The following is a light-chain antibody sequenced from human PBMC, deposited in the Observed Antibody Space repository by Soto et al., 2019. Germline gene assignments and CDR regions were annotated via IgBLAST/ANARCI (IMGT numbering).Light chain of an antibody. CDR3: CSYAASSTYV. V-gene: IGLV2-23*01. CDR1: SIVVGNYNL. J-gene: IGLJ1*01. Sequence: QSELTQPASVSGSPGQSISISCTGTSIVVGNYNLGSWYQQHPGKVPKLIIYDDSKRPSGVSNRFSGSKSGNTASLTISGLQAEDEADYYCCSYAASSTYVFGTGTKVTGL. CDR2: DDS.